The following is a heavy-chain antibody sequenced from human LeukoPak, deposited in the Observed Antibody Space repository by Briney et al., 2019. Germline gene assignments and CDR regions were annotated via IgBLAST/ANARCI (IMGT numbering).Heavy chain of an antibody. CDR1: GFTFSSYA. CDR3: ARDSASYCSGGSCYPPMLDY. D-gene: IGHD2-15*01. CDR2: ISYDGSNK. V-gene: IGHV3-30*04. Sequence: GGSLKLSCAASGFTFSSYAMHWVRQAPGKGLEWVAVISYDGSNKYYADSVKGRFTISRDNSKNTLYLQMNSLRAEDTAVYYCARDSASYCSGGSCYPPMLDYWGQGTLVTVSS. J-gene: IGHJ4*02.